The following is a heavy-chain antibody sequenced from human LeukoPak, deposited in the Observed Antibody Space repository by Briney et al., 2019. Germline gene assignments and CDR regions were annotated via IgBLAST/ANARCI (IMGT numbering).Heavy chain of an antibody. V-gene: IGHV1-2*02. CDR3: ARPIAVAGRDWFDT. Sequence: GASVKVSCKPSGYTFTGYYMQWVRQAPGQGLEWMGWINPNSGGTNYAQKFQGRVTMTRDTSISTAYMELSRLRSDDAAVYYCARPIAVAGRDWFDTWGQGSLVTVSS. CDR1: GYTFTGYY. CDR2: INPNSGGT. D-gene: IGHD6-19*01. J-gene: IGHJ5*02.